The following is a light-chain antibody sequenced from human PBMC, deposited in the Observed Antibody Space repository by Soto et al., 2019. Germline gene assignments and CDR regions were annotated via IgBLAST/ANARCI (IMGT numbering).Light chain of an antibody. CDR3: QSYDARLSGPLV. CDR1: SSNIGAGYD. J-gene: IGLJ1*01. Sequence: QSVLTQPPSVSGAPGQRVTISCTGSSSNIGAGYDVHWYQQLPGTAPKLIIYGNSNRPSGVPVRFSGSKSGTSASLAITGLQPEDEADYYCQSYDARLSGPLVFGTGTKLTVL. V-gene: IGLV1-40*01. CDR2: GNS.